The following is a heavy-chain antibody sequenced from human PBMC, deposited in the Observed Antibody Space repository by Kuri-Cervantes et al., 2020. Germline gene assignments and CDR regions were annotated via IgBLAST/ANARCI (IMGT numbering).Heavy chain of an antibody. CDR3: ACIKLDYYYYMGV. Sequence: GSLRLSCAVYGGSLSGYYWSWLRQSPGKGLEWIGSIYHSGSTYYNASLKSRVTISVDTSKNQFSLKLSSVTAADTAVYYCACIKLDYYYYMGVWGKGTTVTVSS. CDR1: GGSLSGYY. J-gene: IGHJ6*03. D-gene: IGHD1-1*01. V-gene: IGHV4-34*01. CDR2: IYHSGST.